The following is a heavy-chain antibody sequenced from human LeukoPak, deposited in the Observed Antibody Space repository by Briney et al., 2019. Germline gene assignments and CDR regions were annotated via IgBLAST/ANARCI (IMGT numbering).Heavy chain of an antibody. CDR2: VSGSGGST. CDR3: AKIIKVFVPYFDY. J-gene: IGHJ4*02. CDR1: GFTFSSYA. Sequence: PGGSLRLSCAASGFTFSSYAMSWVRQAPGKGLEWVSAVSGSGGSTYYADSVKGRFTIPRDNSKNTLYLQMNSLRAEDTAVCYWAKIIKVFVPYFDYWGQGTLVTVSS. D-gene: IGHD3-3*01. V-gene: IGHV3-23*01.